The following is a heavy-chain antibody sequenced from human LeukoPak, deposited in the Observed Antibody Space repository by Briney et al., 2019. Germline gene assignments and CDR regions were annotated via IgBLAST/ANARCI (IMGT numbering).Heavy chain of an antibody. CDR2: ISGSGGST. V-gene: IGHV3-23*01. Sequence: QSGGSLRLSCAASGFTFSSYAMSWVRQAPGKGLEWVSTISGSGGSTYYADSVKGRFTISRDNSKNTLYLQMNSLRAKDTAVYYCAKGGGGVVIGPLDYWGQGTLVTVSS. CDR1: GFTFSSYA. D-gene: IGHD3-22*01. CDR3: AKGGGGVVIGPLDY. J-gene: IGHJ4*02.